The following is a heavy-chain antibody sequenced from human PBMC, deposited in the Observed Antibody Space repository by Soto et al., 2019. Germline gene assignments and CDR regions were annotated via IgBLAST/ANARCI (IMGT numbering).Heavy chain of an antibody. CDR3: ARALGYCSGGSCPIYFDY. Sequence: PSETLSLTCTVSGGSISSYYWSWIRQPPGKGLEWIGYIYYSGSTNYNPSLKSRVTISVDTSKNQFSLKLSSVTAADTAVYYCARALGYCSGGSCPIYFDYWGQGTLVTVSS. CDR2: IYYSGST. D-gene: IGHD2-15*01. CDR1: GGSISSYY. J-gene: IGHJ4*02. V-gene: IGHV4-59*08.